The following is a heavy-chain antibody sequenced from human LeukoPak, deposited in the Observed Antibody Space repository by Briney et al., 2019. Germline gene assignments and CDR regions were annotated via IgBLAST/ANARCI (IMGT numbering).Heavy chain of an antibody. V-gene: IGHV3-23*01. J-gene: IGHJ4*02. CDR1: GFTFSSYA. CDR3: AKDLYDSSGYYSGVDY. Sequence: PGGSLRLSCAASGFTFSSYAMSWVRQAPGKGLEWVSTISGSGGSTYYADSVKGRFTISRDNSKNTLYLQMNSLRAEDTAVYYCAKDLYDSSGYYSGVDYWGQGTLVTVSS. D-gene: IGHD3-22*01. CDR2: ISGSGGST.